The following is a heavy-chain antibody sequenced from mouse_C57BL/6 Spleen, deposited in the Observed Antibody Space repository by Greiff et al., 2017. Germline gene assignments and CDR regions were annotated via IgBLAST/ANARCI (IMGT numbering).Heavy chain of an antibody. CDR3: TRGGTTVVAPHVDY. CDR1: GYTFTDYE. J-gene: IGHJ2*01. CDR2: IDPETGGT. D-gene: IGHD1-1*01. Sequence: QVQLQQSGAELVRPGASVTLSCKASGYTFTDYEMHWVKQTPVPGLEWIGAIDPETGGTAYNQKFKGKAILTADKSSSTAYMELRSLTSEDSAVYYCTRGGTTVVAPHVDYWGQGTTLTVSS. V-gene: IGHV1-15*01.